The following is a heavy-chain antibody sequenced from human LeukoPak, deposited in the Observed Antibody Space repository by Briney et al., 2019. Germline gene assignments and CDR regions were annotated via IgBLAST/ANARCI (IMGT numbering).Heavy chain of an antibody. Sequence: GGSLRLSCAASGFTFSNYWMTWVRQAPGKGLEWVANIKHDGSEDYYLDSVKGRFTISRDNAKSSMWLQMNSLRAEDTAVYYCAELGITMIGGVWGKGTTVTISS. CDR2: IKHDGSED. V-gene: IGHV3-7*01. CDR1: GFTFSNYW. D-gene: IGHD3-10*02. J-gene: IGHJ6*04. CDR3: AELGITMIGGV.